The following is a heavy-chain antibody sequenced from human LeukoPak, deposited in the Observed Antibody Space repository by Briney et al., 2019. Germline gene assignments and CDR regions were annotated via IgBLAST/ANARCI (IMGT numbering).Heavy chain of an antibody. Sequence: SETLSLTCSVSGGSISGSGYYWAWIRQPPGKGLEWIGSIYYTGSTHYNSSLRSRVTMSVDTSKNQFSLKLSSVTAADTAVYYCASPLGGFDNWGQGTLVTVSS. CDR1: GGSISGSGYY. J-gene: IGHJ4*02. D-gene: IGHD3-16*01. CDR3: ASPLGGFDN. CDR2: IYYTGST. V-gene: IGHV4-39*01.